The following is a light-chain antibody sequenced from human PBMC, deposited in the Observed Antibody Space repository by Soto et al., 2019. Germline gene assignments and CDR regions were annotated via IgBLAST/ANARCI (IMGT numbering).Light chain of an antibody. J-gene: IGKJ4*01. V-gene: IGKV3-11*01. CDR1: QSVSTS. Sequence: EIVLTQSPATLSLSPGERATLSCRASQSVSTSLAWYQQKCGQPPRLLIYDASNRATGIPARFSGSGSGTEFTLTISSLEPEDFAVYYCQQRSNWPATFGGGTKVEIK. CDR2: DAS. CDR3: QQRSNWPAT.